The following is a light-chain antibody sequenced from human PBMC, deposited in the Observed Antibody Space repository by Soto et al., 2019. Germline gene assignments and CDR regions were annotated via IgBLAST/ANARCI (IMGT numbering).Light chain of an antibody. CDR2: KAS. Sequence: DIQMTQSPSSLSASIGDRVTLTCRASQRISSWLAWYQQKPGKAPKLLIYKASTLKSGVPSRFSGSGSGTEFTLTISSLQPDDFATYYCQHYNSYSEAFGQGTKVDIK. V-gene: IGKV1-5*03. CDR3: QHYNSYSEA. J-gene: IGKJ1*01. CDR1: QRISSW.